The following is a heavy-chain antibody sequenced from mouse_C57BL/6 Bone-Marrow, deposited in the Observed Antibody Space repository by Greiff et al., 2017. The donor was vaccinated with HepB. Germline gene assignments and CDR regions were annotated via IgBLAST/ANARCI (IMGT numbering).Heavy chain of an antibody. CDR2: FHPYNDDT. D-gene: IGHD1-1*01. CDR3: ARGDYYGSSYAMDY. Sequence: QVQLKESGAELVKPGASVKMSCKASGYTFTTYPIEWMKQNHGKSLEWIGNFHPYNDDTKYNEKFKGKATLTVEKSSSTVYLELSRLTSDDSAVYYCARGDYYGSSYAMDYWGQGTSVTVSS. CDR1: GYTFTTYP. V-gene: IGHV1-47*01. J-gene: IGHJ4*01.